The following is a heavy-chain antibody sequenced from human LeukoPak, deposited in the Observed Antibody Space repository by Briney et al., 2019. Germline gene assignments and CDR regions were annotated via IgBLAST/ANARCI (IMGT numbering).Heavy chain of an antibody. CDR1: GYSISSGYY. CDR3: ARHRYGIAAPGAAY. V-gene: IGHV4-38-2*01. Sequence: SETLSLTCAVSGYSISSGYYWGWIRQPPGKGLEWIGSIYHSGSTYYNPSLKSRVTISVDTPKNQFSLKLSSVTAADTAVYYCARHRYGIAAPGAAYWGQGTLVTVSS. CDR2: IYHSGST. D-gene: IGHD6-6*01. J-gene: IGHJ4*02.